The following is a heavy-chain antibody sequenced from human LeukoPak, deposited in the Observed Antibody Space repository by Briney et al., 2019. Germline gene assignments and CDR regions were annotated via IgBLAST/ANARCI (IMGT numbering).Heavy chain of an antibody. Sequence: GGSLRLSCAASGFTFSDYYMSWIRQAPGKGLEWVSYISSSGSTIYYADSVKGRFTISRDNSKNTLYLQMNSLRAEDTAVYYCAKVVGDNWNCNWFDPWGQGTLVTVSS. D-gene: IGHD1-7*01. CDR2: ISSSGSTI. V-gene: IGHV3-11*01. J-gene: IGHJ5*02. CDR1: GFTFSDYY. CDR3: AKVVGDNWNCNWFDP.